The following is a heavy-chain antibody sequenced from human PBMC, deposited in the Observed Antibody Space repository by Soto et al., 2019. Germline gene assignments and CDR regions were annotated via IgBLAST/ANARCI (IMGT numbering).Heavy chain of an antibody. CDR1: GGSISSYY. CDR2: IYTSGST. J-gene: IGHJ5*02. CDR3: ARESYYDSSGYLALFDP. V-gene: IGHV4-4*07. D-gene: IGHD3-22*01. Sequence: XGTLSLTCTVSGGSISSYYWSWIRQPAGKGLEWIGRIYTSGSTNYNPSLKSRVTMSVDTSKNQFSLKLSSVTAADTAVYYCARESYYDSSGYLALFDPWGQGTLVTVSS.